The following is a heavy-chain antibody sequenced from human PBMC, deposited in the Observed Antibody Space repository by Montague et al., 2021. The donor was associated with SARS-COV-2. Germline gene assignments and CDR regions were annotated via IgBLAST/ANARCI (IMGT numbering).Heavy chain of an antibody. Sequence: SETLSLTCAVYGGSFSGYYWNWIRQPPGKGLEWIGEINHSGSTNYNPSLKSRVTMSVDTSKNQFPLKLSSVTAADTAVYYCARGARQGYGFRLGSFDSWGQGTLATVSS. CDR2: INHSGST. J-gene: IGHJ4*02. D-gene: IGHD3-10*01. V-gene: IGHV4-34*01. CDR3: ARGARQGYGFRLGSFDS. CDR1: GGSFSGYY.